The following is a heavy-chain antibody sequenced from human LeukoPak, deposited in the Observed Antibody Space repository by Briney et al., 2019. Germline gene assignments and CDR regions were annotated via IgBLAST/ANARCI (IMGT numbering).Heavy chain of an antibody. J-gene: IGHJ6*02. Sequence: ASVKVSCKASGYTFTSYDINWVRQATGQGLEWMGWMNPNSGNAGYAQKFQGRVTMTRNTSISTAYMELSSLRSEDTAVYYCASAGRDYYYYGMDVWGQGTTVTVSS. CDR1: GYTFTSYD. CDR2: MNPNSGNA. V-gene: IGHV1-8*01. CDR3: ASAGRDYYYYGMDV. D-gene: IGHD3-10*01.